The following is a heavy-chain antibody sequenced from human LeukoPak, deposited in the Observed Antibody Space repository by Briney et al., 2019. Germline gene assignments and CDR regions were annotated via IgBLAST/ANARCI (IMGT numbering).Heavy chain of an antibody. V-gene: IGHV3-9*01. J-gene: IGHJ4*02. CDR1: GFTFDDYT. CDR2: ITWNSGSI. Sequence: GGSLRLSCAASGFTFDDYTMHWVRQAPGTGLEGVSGITWNSGSIGYADSVRGRFTISRDNAKNSLYLEMNRLRAEDTALYYCAKEDHFASWGQGTLVTVSS. CDR3: AKEDHFAS.